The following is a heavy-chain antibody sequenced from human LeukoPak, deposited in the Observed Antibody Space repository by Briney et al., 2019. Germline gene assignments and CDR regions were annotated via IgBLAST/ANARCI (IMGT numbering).Heavy chain of an antibody. Sequence: SETLSLTCAVYGGSFSGYYWSWIRQPPGKGLEWIGEINHSGSTNYNPSLKSRVTISVDTSKNQFSLKLSSVTAADTAVYYCARLRWLPEYYYYYGMDVWGQGTTVTVSS. D-gene: IGHD5-18*01. CDR3: ARLRWLPEYYYYYGMDV. J-gene: IGHJ6*02. CDR1: GGSFSGYY. V-gene: IGHV4-34*01. CDR2: INHSGST.